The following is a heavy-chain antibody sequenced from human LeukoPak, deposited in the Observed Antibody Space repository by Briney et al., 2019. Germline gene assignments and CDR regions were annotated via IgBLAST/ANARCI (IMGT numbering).Heavy chain of an antibody. CDR3: ARGGYCSGSSCYWNWFDP. CDR1: GYTFNTYG. V-gene: IGHV1-18*01. CDR2: ISAYNGNT. D-gene: IGHD2-2*01. Sequence: ASVKVSCKTSGYTFNTYGINWVRQAPGQGLEWMGWISAYNGNTNYAQKFQGRVNKTTETFTSTAYMELRSLRSDDTAVYYCARGGYCSGSSCYWNWFDPWGQGTLVTVSS. J-gene: IGHJ5*02.